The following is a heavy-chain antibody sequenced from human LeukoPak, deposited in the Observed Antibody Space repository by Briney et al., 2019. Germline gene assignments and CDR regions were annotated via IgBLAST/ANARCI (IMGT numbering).Heavy chain of an antibody. CDR3: AREGYSGYDSDAFDI. CDR1: GGSISSYY. V-gene: IGHV4-4*07. J-gene: IGHJ3*02. D-gene: IGHD5-12*01. Sequence: SETLSLTCTVSGGSISSYYWSWIRQPAGKGREWIGRIYTSGSTNYNPSLKSRVTMSVDTSKNQISLKLSSVTAADTAVYYCAREGYSGYDSDAFDIWGQGTMVTVSS. CDR2: IYTSGST.